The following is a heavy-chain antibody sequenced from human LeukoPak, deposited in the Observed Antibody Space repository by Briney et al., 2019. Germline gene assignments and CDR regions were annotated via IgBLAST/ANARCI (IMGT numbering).Heavy chain of an antibody. CDR1: GFTFSSYS. V-gene: IGHV3-48*01. J-gene: IGHJ4*02. CDR2: ISSNSRTI. Sequence: GGSLRLSCAASGFTFSSYSMNWVRQAPGKGLEWVSYISSNSRTIFYAESVRGRFTISRDNAKNSLYLQMNSLRAEDTALYYCATQWELHPAFWGQGTLVTVSS. D-gene: IGHD1-26*01. CDR3: ATQWELHPAF.